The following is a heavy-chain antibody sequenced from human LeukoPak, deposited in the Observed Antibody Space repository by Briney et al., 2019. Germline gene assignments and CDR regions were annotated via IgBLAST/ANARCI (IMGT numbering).Heavy chain of an antibody. J-gene: IGHJ4*02. CDR1: GGSISSYS. CDR3: ARHVYCTNGICSDY. D-gene: IGHD2-8*01. CDR2: LYYSGST. V-gene: IGHV4-59*08. Sequence: SETLSLTCTVSGGSISSYSWSWIRQPPGRGLEWIGYLYYSGSTNYNPSLKSRVTMSVDTPKNQFSLKLSSVTAADTAVYYCARHVYCTNGICSDYWGQGTLVTVSS.